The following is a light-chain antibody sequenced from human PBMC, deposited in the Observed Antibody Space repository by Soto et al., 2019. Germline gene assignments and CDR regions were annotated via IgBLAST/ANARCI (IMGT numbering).Light chain of an antibody. Sequence: QSALTQPASVSGSPGQSITISCTGTSSDIGGYNYVSWYQQHPGKAPKLIIYEVTSRPSGVSNRFSGSKSGNTASLTISGLQAEDEADYHCCSYAGSYTLVIFGGGTKLTVL. CDR1: SSDIGGYNY. CDR3: CSYAGSYTLVI. V-gene: IGLV2-14*01. CDR2: EVT. J-gene: IGLJ2*01.